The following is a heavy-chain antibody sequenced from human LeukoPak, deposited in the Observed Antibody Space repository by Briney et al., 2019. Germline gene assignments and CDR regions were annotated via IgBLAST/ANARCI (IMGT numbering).Heavy chain of an antibody. CDR1: GFTFSNYW. V-gene: IGHV3-7*01. CDR2: IKEDGSEK. J-gene: IGHJ5*02. CDR3: ARDYGVAGLFDP. Sequence: PGGSLRLSCTASGFTFSNYWMSWVRQAPGKGLEWVANIKEDGSEKYYVDSVKGRFTISRDNAKNSPYLQMNSLRAEDTAVYYCARDYGVAGLFDPWGQGTLVTVSS. D-gene: IGHD6-19*01.